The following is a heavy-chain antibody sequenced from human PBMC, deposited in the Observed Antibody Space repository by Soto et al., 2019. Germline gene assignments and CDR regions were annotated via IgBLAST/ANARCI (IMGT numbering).Heavy chain of an antibody. CDR3: ARMQQLVPYWFDP. CDR1: GYTFTSYD. J-gene: IGHJ5*02. CDR2: MNPNSGNT. D-gene: IGHD6-13*01. Sequence: QVQLVQSGAEVKKPGASVKVSCKASGYTFTSYDINWVRQATGQGLEWMVWMNPNSGNTGYAQKFQGRVTMPRNTSISTAYMELSSLRSEDTAVYYCARMQQLVPYWFDPWGQGTLVTVSS. V-gene: IGHV1-8*01.